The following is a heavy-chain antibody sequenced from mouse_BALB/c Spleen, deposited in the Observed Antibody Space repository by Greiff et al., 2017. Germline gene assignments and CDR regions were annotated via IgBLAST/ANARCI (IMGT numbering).Heavy chain of an antibody. V-gene: IGHV1S56*01. Sequence: QVHVKQSGPELVKPGASVKMSCKASGYTFTSYYIHWVKQRPGQGLEWIGWIYPGDGSTKYNEKFKGKTTLTADKSSSTAYMLLSSLTSEDSAIYFCARGLHYSYFDVWGAGTTVTVSS. D-gene: IGHD1-2*01. CDR2: IYPGDGST. CDR1: GYTFTSYY. J-gene: IGHJ1*01. CDR3: ARGLHYSYFDV.